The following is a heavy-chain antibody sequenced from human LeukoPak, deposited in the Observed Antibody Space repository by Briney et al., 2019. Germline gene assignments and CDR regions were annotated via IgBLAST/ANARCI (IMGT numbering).Heavy chain of an antibody. D-gene: IGHD3-22*01. CDR2: ISAYNSNT. CDR1: GYTLTSYG. Sequence: EASVKVSCKASGYTLTSYGISWVRQAPGQGLEWMGWISAYNSNTNYAQKLQGRVTMTTDTSTSTAYMELRSLRSDDAAVYYCARHAFLVVIKGDAFDIWGQGTMVSVSS. J-gene: IGHJ3*02. V-gene: IGHV1-18*01. CDR3: ARHAFLVVIKGDAFDI.